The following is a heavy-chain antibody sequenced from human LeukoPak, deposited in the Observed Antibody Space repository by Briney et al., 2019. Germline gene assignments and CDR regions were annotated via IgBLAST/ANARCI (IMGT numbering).Heavy chain of an antibody. CDR3: AKDIRDYGDYLHDY. CDR2: ISGSGGGT. CDR1: GFTFSSYA. V-gene: IGHV3-23*01. J-gene: IGHJ4*02. D-gene: IGHD4-17*01. Sequence: GGSLRLSCAASGFTFSSYAMSWVRQAPGKGLEWVSAISGSGGGTYYADSVKGRFTISRDNSKNTLYLQMNSLRAEDTAVYYCAKDIRDYGDYLHDYWGQGTLVTVSS.